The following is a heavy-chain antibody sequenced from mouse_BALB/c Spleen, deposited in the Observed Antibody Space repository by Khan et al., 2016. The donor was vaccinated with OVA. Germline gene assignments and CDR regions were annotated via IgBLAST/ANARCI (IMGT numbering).Heavy chain of an antibody. CDR2: IYPFNDAT. J-gene: IGHJ3*01. CDR3: AAVGGYYVSFVH. D-gene: IGHD2-3*01. V-gene: IGHV1S136*01. Sequence: VQLKESGPEVVKPGASVKMSCKASGYTFTSYVMHWVKQKPGQGLEWIGYIYPFNDATKFNEKFNGKATLTSDKSSRTAYMELSNLTSEDSAVDYCAAVGGYYVSFVHWGQGTLVTVSA. CDR1: GYTFTSYV.